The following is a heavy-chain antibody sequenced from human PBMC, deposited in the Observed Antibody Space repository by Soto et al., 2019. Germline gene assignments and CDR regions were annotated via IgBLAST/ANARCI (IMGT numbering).Heavy chain of an antibody. CDR3: ARGPSGDKVDY. CDR1: GASVSSDYYY. CDR2: IYNSGST. V-gene: IGHV4-30-4*01. Sequence: QVQLQESGPGLVEPSQTLSLTCTVSGASVSSDYYYWSWIRQPPGRGLEWIGHIYNSGSTYSNPSLKRRVTVSLDTSKNQFSLSLSSVTAADPAVYYCARGPSGDKVDYWGQGTLVTVSS. D-gene: IGHD1-26*01. J-gene: IGHJ4*02.